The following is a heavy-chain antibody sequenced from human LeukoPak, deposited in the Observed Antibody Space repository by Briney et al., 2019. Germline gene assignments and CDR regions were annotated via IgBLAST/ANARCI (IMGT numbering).Heavy chain of an antibody. V-gene: IGHV3-23*01. CDR3: AKDQKNYYDNTGLDY. D-gene: IGHD3-22*01. CDR1: GFTFSSYA. CDR2: ISGSAGST. J-gene: IGHJ4*02. Sequence: PGGSLRLSCAASGFTFSSYAMSWVRQAPGKGLEWVSAISGSAGSTYYADSVKGRFTISRDNSKNTLYLQMNSLRAEDTAVYYCAKDQKNYYDNTGLDYWGQGTLVTVSS.